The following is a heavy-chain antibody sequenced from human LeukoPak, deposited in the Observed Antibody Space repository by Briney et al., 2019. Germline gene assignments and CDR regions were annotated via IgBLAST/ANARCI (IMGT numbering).Heavy chain of an antibody. D-gene: IGHD4-17*01. Sequence: GGSLRLSCAVSGFTFSSYWMSWVRQAPGKGLERVANIKQDGSEKYYVDSVKGRFAISRDNAKNSLYLQMNSLRAEDTAVYYCARGQTTVTNWGQGTLVTVSS. J-gene: IGHJ4*02. CDR3: ARGQTTVTN. CDR2: IKQDGSEK. CDR1: GFTFSSYW. V-gene: IGHV3-7*03.